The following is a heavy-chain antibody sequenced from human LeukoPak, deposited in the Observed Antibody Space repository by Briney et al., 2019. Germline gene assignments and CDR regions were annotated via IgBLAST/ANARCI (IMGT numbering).Heavy chain of an antibody. CDR3: ASSDIAAAGTIYY. J-gene: IGHJ4*02. Sequence: GGSLRLSCAASGFTFSSYAMSWVRQAPGKGLEGVSAISGSGGSTYYADSVKGRFTISRDNSKNTLYLQMNSLRAEDTAVYYCASSDIAAAGTIYYWGQGTLVTVSS. V-gene: IGHV3-23*01. CDR2: ISGSGGST. D-gene: IGHD6-13*01. CDR1: GFTFSSYA.